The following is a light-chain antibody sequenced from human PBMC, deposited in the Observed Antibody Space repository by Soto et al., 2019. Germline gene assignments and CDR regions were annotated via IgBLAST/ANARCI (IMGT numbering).Light chain of an antibody. CDR2: GAS. J-gene: IGKJ2*01. Sequence: EIVLTQSPGTLSLSPGERATLSCRASQSVSSSYLAWYQQKPGQAPRLLIYGASSRATGIPDRFSGSGAGTDFTLTISRLEPEEFAVYYCQQYGSSLYTFGQGTKLEIK. V-gene: IGKV3-20*01. CDR3: QQYGSSLYT. CDR1: QSVSSSY.